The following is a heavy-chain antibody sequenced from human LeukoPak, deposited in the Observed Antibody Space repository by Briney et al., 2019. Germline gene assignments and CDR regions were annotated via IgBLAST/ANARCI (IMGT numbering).Heavy chain of an antibody. Sequence: PGGSLRLSCAASGFIFDDYAMHWVRQAPGKGLQWVSFISGDGVGTSYADSVKGRFTISRDNSKDSLYLQMNSLRTEDTALYFCTKDPYGTGGDYWGQGTLVTVSS. J-gene: IGHJ4*02. CDR2: ISGDGVGT. CDR1: GFIFDDYA. CDR3: TKDPYGTGGDY. V-gene: IGHV3-43*02. D-gene: IGHD2-8*02.